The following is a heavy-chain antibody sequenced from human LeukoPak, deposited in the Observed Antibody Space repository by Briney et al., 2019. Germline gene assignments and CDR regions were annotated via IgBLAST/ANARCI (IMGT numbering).Heavy chain of an antibody. CDR1: GFIFNNYA. V-gene: IGHV3-9*01. J-gene: IGHJ6*02. CDR2: ISWNSGSI. Sequence: PGGSLRLSCAGSGFIFNNYAMHWVRQPPGKGLEWVSGISWNSGSIDYADSVKGRFTISRDNAKNSLYLQMNSLRAEDTAVYYCARRPLNYYGMDVWGQGTTVTVSS. CDR3: ARRPLNYYGMDV.